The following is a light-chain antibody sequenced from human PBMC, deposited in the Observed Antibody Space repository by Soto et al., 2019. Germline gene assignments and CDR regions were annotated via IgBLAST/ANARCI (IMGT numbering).Light chain of an antibody. J-gene: IGKJ1*01. CDR3: QQYNSYRT. V-gene: IGKV1-5*01. Sequence: DIQMTQSPSTLSASVGGGVTITCRASQRISTWLAWYQQKPGKAPRLLIYDASILESGVPSRFSGSGSGTEFTLTISSLQPDDFATYYCQQYNSYRTFGQGTKVDIK. CDR2: DAS. CDR1: QRISTW.